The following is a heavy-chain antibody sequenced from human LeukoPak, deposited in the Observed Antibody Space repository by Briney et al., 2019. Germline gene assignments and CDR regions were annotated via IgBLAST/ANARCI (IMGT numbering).Heavy chain of an antibody. CDR3: ARPKYSGSYAGAFDI. J-gene: IGHJ3*02. Sequence: SETLSLTCTVSGGSISSYYWSWIRQPPGKGLEWNGYIYYSGSTNYNPSLKSRVTISVDTSKNQFSLKLSSVTAADTAVYYCARPKYSGSYAGAFDIWGQGTMVTVSS. V-gene: IGHV4-59*08. CDR1: GGSISSYY. D-gene: IGHD1-26*01. CDR2: IYYSGST.